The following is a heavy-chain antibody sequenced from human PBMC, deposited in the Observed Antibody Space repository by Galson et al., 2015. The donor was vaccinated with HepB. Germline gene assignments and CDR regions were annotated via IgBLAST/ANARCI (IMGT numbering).Heavy chain of an antibody. J-gene: IGHJ3*02. Sequence: SVKVSCKASGYTFTTYGITYVRQAPGQGLEWVGWINPDNGNTNYAQRLQGRVTMTTDTSTTTAYMELRRLTSDDTAVYYCARGGWYANAFDIWGQGTMVTVSS. D-gene: IGHD6-19*01. CDR3: ARGGWYANAFDI. CDR2: INPDNGNT. CDR1: GYTFTTYG. V-gene: IGHV1-18*04.